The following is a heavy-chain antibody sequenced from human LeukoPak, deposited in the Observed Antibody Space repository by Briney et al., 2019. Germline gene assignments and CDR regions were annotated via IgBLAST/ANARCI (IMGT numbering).Heavy chain of an antibody. D-gene: IGHD3-10*01. CDR3: ARGDYGSGSYRLVWFDP. CDR1: GGTISSYY. V-gene: IGHV4-59*01. CDR2: IYYSGST. J-gene: IGHJ5*02. Sequence: SETLSLTCTVSGGTISSYYWSWIRPPPGKGLEWSGYIYYSGSTNYNPSLKSGVTISVDTTKNQFSLKLSSVTAADTAVYYCARGDYGSGSYRLVWFDPWGQGTLVTVSS.